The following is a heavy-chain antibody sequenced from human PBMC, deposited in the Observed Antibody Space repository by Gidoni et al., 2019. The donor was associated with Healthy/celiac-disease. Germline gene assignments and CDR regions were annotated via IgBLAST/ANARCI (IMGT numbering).Heavy chain of an antibody. CDR2: ISSSSSTI. Sequence: EVQLVESGGGFVQPGGSLRLSCASSGFTFSLYSMNWVRQAPGKGLEWVSYISSSSSTIYYADSVKGRFTISRDNAKNSLYLQMNSLRAEDTAVYDCAREREYSSWDPDAFDIWGQGTMVTVSS. V-gene: IGHV3-48*01. D-gene: IGHD6-6*01. J-gene: IGHJ3*02. CDR1: GFTFSLYS. CDR3: AREREYSSWDPDAFDI.